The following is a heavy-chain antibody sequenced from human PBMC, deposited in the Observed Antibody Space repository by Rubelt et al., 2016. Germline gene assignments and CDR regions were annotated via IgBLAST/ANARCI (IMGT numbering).Heavy chain of an antibody. CDR3: ARDHPIVVGCFDY. J-gene: IGHJ4*02. CDR2: VYYSGRT. V-gene: IGHV4-34*01. Sequence: QVQLQQWGAGLLKPSETLSLTCAVYGASFGDYYWAWIRLPPGKGLEWLGSVYYSGRTYYNPSLKSRVSMSADTSKNQFSRKLGSVTAADTAVYYCARDHPIVVGCFDYWGQGTLVTVSS. D-gene: IGHD3-22*01. CDR1: GASFGDYY.